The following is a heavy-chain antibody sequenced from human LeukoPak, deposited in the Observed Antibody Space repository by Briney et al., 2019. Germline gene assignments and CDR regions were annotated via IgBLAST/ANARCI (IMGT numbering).Heavy chain of an antibody. V-gene: IGHV3-23*01. D-gene: IGHD2-8*01. CDR3: AKGRGYCTNGVCYRNYFDY. Sequence: GGSLRLSCAASGFTFNNYAMSWVRQAPGKGLAWVSRINSAGSSTTYADSVKGRFTISRDNAKNTLYLQMNSLRAEDTAVYYCAKGRGYCTNGVCYRNYFDYWGQGTLVTVSS. CDR1: GFTFNNYA. J-gene: IGHJ4*02. CDR2: INSAGSST.